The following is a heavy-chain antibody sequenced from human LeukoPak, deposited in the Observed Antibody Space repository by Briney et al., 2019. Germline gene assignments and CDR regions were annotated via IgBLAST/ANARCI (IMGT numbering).Heavy chain of an antibody. V-gene: IGHV3-64D*06. CDR2: ISSNGGST. J-gene: IGHJ4*02. Sequence: PGGSLRLSCSASGFTVSSYAMDWGRQAPGKGLEYVSAISSNGGSTYYADSVKGRFTIYRDNSKNTLYLQMSSLRAEDPAVYYCVKDFRTYGSGNYFDYWGQGTLVTVSS. D-gene: IGHD3-10*01. CDR3: VKDFRTYGSGNYFDY. CDR1: GFTVSSYA.